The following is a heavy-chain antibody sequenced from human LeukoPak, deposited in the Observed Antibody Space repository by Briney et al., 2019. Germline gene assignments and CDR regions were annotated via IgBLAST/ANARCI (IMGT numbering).Heavy chain of an antibody. CDR1: GYTFTSYG. V-gene: IGHV1-18*01. CDR2: ISAYNGNT. D-gene: IGHD6-19*01. Sequence: GASVKVSCKASGYTFTSYGISWVRQAPGQGLEWMGWISAYNGNTNYAQKLQGRVTMTTDTSTSTACMELRSLRSDDTAVYYCARDEGSGWWDYWGQGTLVTVSS. J-gene: IGHJ4*02. CDR3: ARDEGSGWWDY.